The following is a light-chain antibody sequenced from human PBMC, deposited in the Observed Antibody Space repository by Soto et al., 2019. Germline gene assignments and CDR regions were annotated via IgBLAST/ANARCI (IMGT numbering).Light chain of an antibody. Sequence: QSALTQPASVSGSPGQSITISCTGNSSDVGGYNYVSWYQQHPGKAPKLMIYEVSNWPSGVSNRFSGSKSGNTASLTISGLQAEDEADYYCSSYTSSSTLVFGSGTKVTVL. CDR2: EVS. J-gene: IGLJ1*01. CDR3: SSYTSSSTLV. CDR1: SSDVGGYNY. V-gene: IGLV2-14*01.